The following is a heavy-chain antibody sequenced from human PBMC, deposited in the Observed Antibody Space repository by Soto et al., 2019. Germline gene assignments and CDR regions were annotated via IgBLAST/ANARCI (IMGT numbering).Heavy chain of an antibody. Sequence: NPGGSVILSCGASGFTFGSYSMNCVRQAPGKGLEWVSSISSSSSYIYYADSVKGRFTISRDNAKNSLYLHMNSLRAEDTAVSYCARLYQRDIVVVPAARFDPPGPGTLVTVFS. CDR1: GFTFGSYS. CDR2: ISSSSSYI. D-gene: IGHD2-2*01. V-gene: IGHV3-21*01. J-gene: IGHJ5*02. CDR3: ARLYQRDIVVVPAARFDP.